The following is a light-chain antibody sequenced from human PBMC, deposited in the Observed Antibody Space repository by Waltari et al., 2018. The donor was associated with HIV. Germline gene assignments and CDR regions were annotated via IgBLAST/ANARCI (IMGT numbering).Light chain of an antibody. Sequence: DIVMTQSPASLTVSLGDRATINCKSSKRLLHTANKKNYLAWFQQKPGQPPQLLIYWASTRESGVSDRFTGSGTGANFTLTINHLQSEDAAVYYCHQYYGALYTFGRGTKLEI. V-gene: IGKV4-1*01. CDR1: KRLLHTANKKNY. CDR2: WAS. J-gene: IGKJ2*01. CDR3: HQYYGALYT.